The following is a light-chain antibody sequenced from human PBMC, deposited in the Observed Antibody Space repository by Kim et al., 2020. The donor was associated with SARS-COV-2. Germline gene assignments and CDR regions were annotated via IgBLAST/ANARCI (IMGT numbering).Light chain of an antibody. CDR2: GAS. CDR1: RSVSSS. V-gene: IGKV3D-15*01. Sequence: VAPGARTTLSCRASRSVSSSLAWYQHKPGQAPRLLIYGASTRAAGIPAGFSGSGSDTDFTLTISSLQSEDFAIYYCQHYYNWPYTFGQGTKLEI. CDR3: QHYYNWPYT. J-gene: IGKJ2*01.